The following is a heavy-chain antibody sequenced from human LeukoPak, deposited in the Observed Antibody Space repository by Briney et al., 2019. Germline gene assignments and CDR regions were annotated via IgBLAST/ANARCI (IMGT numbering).Heavy chain of an antibody. CDR3: AKDRNDFWSGN. D-gene: IGHD3-3*01. V-gene: IGHV3-23*01. CDR1: GFTFSSYA. CDR2: ISGSGGST. Sequence: GGSPRLSCAASGFTFSSYAMSWVRQAPGKGLEWVSAISGSGGSTYYADSVKGRFTISRDNSKNTLYLQMNSLRAEDTAVYYCAKDRNDFWSGNWGQGTLVTVSS. J-gene: IGHJ4*02.